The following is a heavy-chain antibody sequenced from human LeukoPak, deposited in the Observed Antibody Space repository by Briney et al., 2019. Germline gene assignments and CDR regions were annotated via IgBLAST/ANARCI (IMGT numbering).Heavy chain of an antibody. CDR2: IYNSGST. D-gene: IGHD3-10*01. V-gene: IGHV4-61*02. CDR3: ARQTFGVLYFDS. CDR1: GGSISRGSYY. Sequence: SQTLFLTCVVSGGSISRGSYYWNWIRQPAGKGLEWMGRIYNSGSTNYNPSLKSRVTISVDTSRNQLSLQLTSVTAADTAVYYCARQTFGVLYFDSWGQGTLVIVSS. J-gene: IGHJ4*02.